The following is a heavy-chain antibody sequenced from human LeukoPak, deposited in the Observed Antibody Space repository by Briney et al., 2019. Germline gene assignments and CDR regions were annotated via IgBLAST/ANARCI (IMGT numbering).Heavy chain of an antibody. J-gene: IGHJ4*02. CDR2: IKQDGSEK. D-gene: IGHD6-6*01. V-gene: IGHV3-7*01. CDR3: ARESAARDFDY. Sequence: SGGSLRLSCAASGFTFSSYWMSWVRQAPGKGLEWVANIKQDGSEKYYVGSVKGRFTISRDNAKNSLYLQMNSLRAEDTAVYYCARESAARDFDYWGQGTLVTVSS. CDR1: GFTFSSYW.